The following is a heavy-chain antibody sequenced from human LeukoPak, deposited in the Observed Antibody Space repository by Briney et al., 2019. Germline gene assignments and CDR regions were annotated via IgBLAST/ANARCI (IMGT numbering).Heavy chain of an antibody. CDR2: IIPILGIA. CDR1: GGTFSSYA. Sequence: SVKVSCKASGGTFSSYAISWVRQAPGQGLEWMGRIIPILGIANYAQKFQGRVTITADKSTSTAYMELSSLRSEDTAVYYCARGGQGYYYGSGSYYMVYWGQGTLVTVSS. V-gene: IGHV1-69*04. J-gene: IGHJ4*02. D-gene: IGHD3-10*01. CDR3: ARGGQGYYYGSGSYYMVY.